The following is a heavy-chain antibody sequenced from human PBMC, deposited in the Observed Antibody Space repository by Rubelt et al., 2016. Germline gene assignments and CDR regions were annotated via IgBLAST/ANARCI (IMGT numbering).Heavy chain of an antibody. V-gene: IGHV1-46*01. D-gene: IGHD5-24*01. CDR1: GYTFTSYY. J-gene: IGHJ4*02. CDR3: ARDLTYNLPAY. CDR2: INPSGGST. Sequence: QVQLVQSGAEVKKPGASVKVSCKASGYTFTSYYMHWVRQAPGQGLEWMGIINPSGGSTSYSQKFQGRGTMTRDTSTSTVYMELSSLRSEDTAVYYCARDLTYNLPAYWGQGTLVTVSS.